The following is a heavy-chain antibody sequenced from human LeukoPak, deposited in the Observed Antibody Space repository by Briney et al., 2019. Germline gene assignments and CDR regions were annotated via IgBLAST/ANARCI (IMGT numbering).Heavy chain of an antibody. D-gene: IGHD3-3*01. CDR3: ARGIFGVVTPDVFDI. J-gene: IGHJ3*02. Sequence: PGGSLRLSCAASGFTFSSYSMNWVRQAPGKGLEWVSSISSSSSYIYYADSVKGRFTISRDNAKNLLYLQMNSLRAEDTAVYYCARGIFGVVTPDVFDIWGQGTMVSVSS. CDR1: GFTFSSYS. CDR2: ISSSSSYI. V-gene: IGHV3-21*01.